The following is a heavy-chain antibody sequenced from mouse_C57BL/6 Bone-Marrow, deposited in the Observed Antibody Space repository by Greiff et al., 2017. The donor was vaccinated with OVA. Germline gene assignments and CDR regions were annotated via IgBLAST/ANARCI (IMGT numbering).Heavy chain of an antibody. CDR2: ISDGGSYT. Sequence: EVQVVESGGGLVKPGGSLKLSCAASGFTFSSYAMSWVRQTPEKRLEWVATISDGGSYTYYPDNVKGRFTISRDNAKNNLYLQMSHLKSEDTAMYYCARDSVFYYGSSYVRVYFDVWGTGTTVTVSS. CDR3: ARDSVFYYGSSYVRVYFDV. J-gene: IGHJ1*03. CDR1: GFTFSSYA. V-gene: IGHV5-4*01. D-gene: IGHD1-1*01.